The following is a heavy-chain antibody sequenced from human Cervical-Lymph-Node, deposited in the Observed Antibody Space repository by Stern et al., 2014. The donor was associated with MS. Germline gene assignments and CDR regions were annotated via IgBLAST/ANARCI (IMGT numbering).Heavy chain of an antibody. J-gene: IGHJ4*02. CDR1: GFTVSRDY. CDR2: ITNVGSP. CDR3: ARDTSSPERSDW. Sequence: VQLVESGGGVIQPGGSLRLFCTASGFTVSRDYMTWVRQAPGKGLEWVSLITNVGSPFYTDSVKGRFTISRDDSKNTVYLHMTSLRAEDTAMYYCARDTSSPERSDWWGQGTLVTVSS. D-gene: IGHD1-1*01. V-gene: IGHV3-53*01.